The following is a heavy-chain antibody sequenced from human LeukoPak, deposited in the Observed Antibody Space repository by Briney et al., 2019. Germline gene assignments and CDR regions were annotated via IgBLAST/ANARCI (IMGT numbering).Heavy chain of an antibody. CDR3: ARDGSGSYLPFDI. J-gene: IGHJ3*02. V-gene: IGHV4-61*02. CDR2: IYTSGST. CDR1: GNSISSGDYY. D-gene: IGHD3-10*01. Sequence: SETLSLTCTVSGNSISSGDYYWSWIRRPAGKGLEWIGRIYTSGSTTYNPSLKSRVTISGDTSENQFSLRLSSVTAADTAVYYCARDGSGSYLPFDIWGQGTMVTVSS.